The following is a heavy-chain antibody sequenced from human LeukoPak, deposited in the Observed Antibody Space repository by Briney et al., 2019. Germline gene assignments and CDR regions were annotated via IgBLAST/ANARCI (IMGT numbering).Heavy chain of an antibody. CDR3: ARDPKLCSGGSCYNWFDP. Sequence: GGSLRLSCAASGFTFSSYSMNWVRQAPGKGLEWVSSISSSSSYIYYADSVKGRFTISRDNAKNSLYLQMNSLRAKDTAVYYCARDPKLCSGGSCYNWFDPWGQGTLVTVSS. CDR1: GFTFSSYS. CDR2: ISSSSSYI. J-gene: IGHJ5*02. D-gene: IGHD2-15*01. V-gene: IGHV3-21*01.